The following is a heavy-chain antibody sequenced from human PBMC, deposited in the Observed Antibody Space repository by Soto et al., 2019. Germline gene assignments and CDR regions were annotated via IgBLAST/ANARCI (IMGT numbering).Heavy chain of an antibody. CDR2: IWYDGSNK. Sequence: QGQLVESGGGVVQPGRSLRLSCAASGFTFSSYGMHWVRQAPGKGLEWVAVIWYDGSNKYYADSVKGRFTISRDNSKNTLYLQMNSLRAEDTAVYYCARSNYDYVWGSYPYGMDVWGQGTTVTVSS. D-gene: IGHD3-16*02. CDR3: ARSNYDYVWGSYPYGMDV. J-gene: IGHJ6*02. V-gene: IGHV3-33*01. CDR1: GFTFSSYG.